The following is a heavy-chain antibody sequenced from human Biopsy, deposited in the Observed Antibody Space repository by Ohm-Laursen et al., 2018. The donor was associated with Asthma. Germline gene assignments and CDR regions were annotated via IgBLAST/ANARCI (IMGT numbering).Heavy chain of an antibody. Sequence: GSSVKVSCKVSGGTFSSYAIRWVRQAPGQGLEWMGGIIPIFGTANYAQKFQGRVTITADESTSTAYMELSSLRSEDTAVYYCARSSHINWGGYFDYWGQGTLVTVSA. D-gene: IGHD7-27*01. CDR1: GGTFSSYA. CDR3: ARSSHINWGGYFDY. J-gene: IGHJ4*02. V-gene: IGHV1-69*01. CDR2: IIPIFGTA.